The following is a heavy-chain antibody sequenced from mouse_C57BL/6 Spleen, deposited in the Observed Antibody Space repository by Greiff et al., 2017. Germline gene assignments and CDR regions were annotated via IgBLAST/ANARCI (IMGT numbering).Heavy chain of an antibody. Sequence: QVQLKQSGPELVKPGASVKISCKASGYAFSSSWMNWVKQRPGKGLEWIGRIYPGDGDTNYNGKFKGKATLTADKSSSTAYMQLSSLTSEDSAVYFCARETAQAGMDYWGQGTSVTVSS. D-gene: IGHD3-2*02. CDR3: ARETAQAGMDY. V-gene: IGHV1-82*01. CDR1: GYAFSSSW. CDR2: IYPGDGDT. J-gene: IGHJ4*01.